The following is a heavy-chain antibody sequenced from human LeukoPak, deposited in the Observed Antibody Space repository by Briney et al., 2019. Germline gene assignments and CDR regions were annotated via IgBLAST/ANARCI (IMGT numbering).Heavy chain of an antibody. J-gene: IGHJ4*02. CDR2: ISASGSNI. V-gene: IGHV3-48*01. D-gene: IGHD1-1*01. Sequence: GGSLRLSCAASGFPFSSYSMNWVRQAPGKGLEWVSYISASGSNIYYLDSMKGRFTVSRDNAMNSLFLQMDRPRAEDTAVYYCVRVKGTYFDFWGQGTLVTVSS. CDR3: VRVKGTYFDF. CDR1: GFPFSSYS.